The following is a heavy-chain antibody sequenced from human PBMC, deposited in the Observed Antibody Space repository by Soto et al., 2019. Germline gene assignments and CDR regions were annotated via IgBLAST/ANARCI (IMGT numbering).Heavy chain of an antibody. D-gene: IGHD5-12*01. V-gene: IGHV3-23*01. CDR2: ISGSGGST. Sequence: GGSLRLSCAASGFSFSSYAMSWVRQAPGKGLEWVSAISGSGGSTYYADSVKGRFTISRDNSKNTLYLQMNSLRAEDTAVYYCAKQVVRYSGYDWYIDYWGKGPLVTVSS. CDR1: GFSFSSYA. CDR3: AKQVVRYSGYDWYIDY. J-gene: IGHJ4*02.